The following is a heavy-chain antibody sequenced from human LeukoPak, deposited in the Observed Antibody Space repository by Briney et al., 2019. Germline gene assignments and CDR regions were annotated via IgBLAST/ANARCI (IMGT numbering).Heavy chain of an antibody. Sequence: PGRSLRLSCEASGFXFSSYGIHWVRQAPGKGLEWLAVISYDGSNKYYADSVKGRFTIPRDNYKNTLYLQMNILRAEDTAVYYCAKESGLTGNYGMDVWGQGTRVPVS. CDR3: AKESGLTGNYGMDV. V-gene: IGHV3-30*18. D-gene: IGHD3-9*01. CDR1: GFXFSSYG. J-gene: IGHJ6*02. CDR2: ISYDGSNK.